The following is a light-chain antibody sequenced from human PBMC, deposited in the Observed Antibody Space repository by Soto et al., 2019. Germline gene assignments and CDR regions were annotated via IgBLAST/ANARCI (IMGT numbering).Light chain of an antibody. J-gene: IGKJ1*01. CDR3: QQYETYSWT. CDR1: QSINNIY. Sequence: EIVLTQSPGTLSLSPGERTTLSCRASQSINNIYFAWYQQKPGQAPRLLIYGVSSRATGIPDRFSGSGSGTEFALTISSLQPADFATYYCQQYETYSWTFGQGTKVDIK. V-gene: IGKV3-20*01. CDR2: GVS.